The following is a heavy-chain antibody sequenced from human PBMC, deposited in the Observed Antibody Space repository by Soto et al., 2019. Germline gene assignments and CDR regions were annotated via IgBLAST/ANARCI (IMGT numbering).Heavy chain of an antibody. Sequence: QVQLQESGPGLVKPSETLSITCTVSGGSISSYYWSWIRQTAGKRLEWLAYIYHSGSTNYNPSLKGRVTISIDTSRNQFSLKLTSVTTADTGIYYCVTDEDGNFFHHWGQRTVVTVSS. D-gene: IGHD4-17*01. CDR3: VTDEDGNFFHH. V-gene: IGHV4-59*01. CDR1: GGSISSYY. CDR2: IYHSGST. J-gene: IGHJ4*02.